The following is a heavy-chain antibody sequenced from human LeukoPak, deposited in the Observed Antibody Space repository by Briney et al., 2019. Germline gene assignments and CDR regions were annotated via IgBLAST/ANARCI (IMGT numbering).Heavy chain of an antibody. CDR1: GGTFSSYT. CDR2: IIPIFGTP. Sequence: SVKVSCKASGGTFSSYTISWVRQAPGQGLEWMGGIIPIFGTPHYAQTFQGRVTITADESTSTAYMELSSLRSEDTAVYYCARDEQDSSSWYARWFDPWGQGTLVTVSS. J-gene: IGHJ5*02. V-gene: IGHV1-69*01. CDR3: ARDEQDSSSWYARWFDP. D-gene: IGHD6-13*01.